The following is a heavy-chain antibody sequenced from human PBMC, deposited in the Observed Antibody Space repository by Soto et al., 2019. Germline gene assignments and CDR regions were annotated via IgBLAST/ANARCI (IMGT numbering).Heavy chain of an antibody. Sequence: GGSLRLSCAASGFTFSNAWMNWVRQAPGKGLEWVGRIKSKTDGGTTDYAAPVKGRFTISRDDSKNTLYLQMNSLKTEDTAVYYCTTEEVAAPWASYGMDVWGQGTTVTVSS. CDR2: IKSKTDGGTT. V-gene: IGHV3-15*07. D-gene: IGHD2-15*01. CDR3: TTEEVAAPWASYGMDV. J-gene: IGHJ6*02. CDR1: GFTFSNAW.